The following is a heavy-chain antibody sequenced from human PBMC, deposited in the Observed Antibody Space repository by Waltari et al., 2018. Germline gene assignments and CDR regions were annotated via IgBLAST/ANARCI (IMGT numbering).Heavy chain of an antibody. Sequence: QVQLQQWGAGLLKPSETLSLPCAVYGGSFRGYYWSWIRPPPGTGLEWIGEINHSGSTNYNPSLKSRVTISVDTSKNQFSLKLSSVTAADTAVYYCARGRKYYYGSGRSNYFDYWGQGTLVTVSS. D-gene: IGHD3-10*01. CDR1: GGSFRGYY. CDR3: ARGRKYYYGSGRSNYFDY. V-gene: IGHV4-34*01. J-gene: IGHJ4*02. CDR2: INHSGST.